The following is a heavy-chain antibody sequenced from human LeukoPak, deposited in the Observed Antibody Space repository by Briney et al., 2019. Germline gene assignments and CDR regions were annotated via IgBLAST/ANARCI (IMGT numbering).Heavy chain of an antibody. CDR1: GSTVSSNY. V-gene: IGHV3-66*01. J-gene: IGHJ4*02. CDR2: IYSGGST. D-gene: IGHD6-13*01. Sequence: GGSLRLSCAASGSTVSSNYMSWVRQAPGKGLEWVSVIYSGGSTYYADSVKGRFTISRDNSKNTLYLQMNSLRAEDTAVYYCAREEEDSSSYFDYWGQGTLVTVSS. CDR3: AREEEDSSSYFDY.